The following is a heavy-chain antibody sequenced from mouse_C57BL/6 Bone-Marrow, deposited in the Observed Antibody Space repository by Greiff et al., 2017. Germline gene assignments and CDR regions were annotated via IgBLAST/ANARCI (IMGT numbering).Heavy chain of an antibody. V-gene: IGHV5-6*01. CDR3: ARHSLLYYYGSSYED. J-gene: IGHJ2*01. Sequence: EVQRVESGGDLVKPGGSLKLSCAASGFTFSSYGMSWVRQTPDKRLEWVATISSGGSYTYYPDSVKGRFTISRDNAKNTLYLQMSSLKSEDTAMYYCARHSLLYYYGSSYEDWGQGTTLTVSS. D-gene: IGHD1-1*01. CDR2: ISSGGSYT. CDR1: GFTFSSYG.